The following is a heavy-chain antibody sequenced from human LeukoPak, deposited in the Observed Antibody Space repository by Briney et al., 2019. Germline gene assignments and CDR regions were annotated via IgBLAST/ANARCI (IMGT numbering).Heavy chain of an antibody. CDR2: ILYDASNK. D-gene: IGHD6-13*01. CDR3: VRGVGVSRFNYLDS. V-gene: IGHV3-33*01. Sequence: GGSLRLSCAASGFTFSSFGMHWVRQAPGKGLEWVAVILYDASNKYYADSVKGRFTISRDNSKNTLYLQMNSLRDDDTAVYYCVRGVGVSRFNYLDSWGQGTLVIVSS. CDR1: GFTFSSFG. J-gene: IGHJ4*02.